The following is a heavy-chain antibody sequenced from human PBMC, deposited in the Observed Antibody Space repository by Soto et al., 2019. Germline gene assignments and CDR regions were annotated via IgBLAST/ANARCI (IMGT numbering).Heavy chain of an antibody. CDR2: VFYTGTT. V-gene: IGHV4-61*08. D-gene: IGHD3-9*01. J-gene: IGHJ4*02. Sequence: QVQLQESGPGLVKPSETLSLTCTVSGASVNSGGFYWSWIRQPPGKGLEWIGYVFYTGTTNYNPSLKSRVTISMDTSKNRFSLRLSSVTAADTALYYCARDYYDLLTGYSYFDYWGRGPLVTVSS. CDR3: ARDYYDLLTGYSYFDY. CDR1: GASVNSGGFY.